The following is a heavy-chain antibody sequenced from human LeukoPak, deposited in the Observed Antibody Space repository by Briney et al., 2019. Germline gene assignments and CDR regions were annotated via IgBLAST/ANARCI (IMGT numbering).Heavy chain of an antibody. CDR1: GGSISTDY. D-gene: IGHD5-12*01. V-gene: IGHV4-59*01. J-gene: IGHJ3*02. Sequence: SETLSLTCTVSGGSISTDYWSWIRQPPGKGLEWIGYIYYSGSTNYKPSLKSRVSISVDTSKNQFSLHLTSVTAADTAVYYCARDRIGSGYHGGDAFDIWGQGVMVTVSS. CDR3: ARDRIGSGYHGGDAFDI. CDR2: IYYSGST.